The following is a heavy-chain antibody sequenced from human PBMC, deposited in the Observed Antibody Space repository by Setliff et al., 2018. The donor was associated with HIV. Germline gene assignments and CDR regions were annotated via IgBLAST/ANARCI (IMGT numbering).Heavy chain of an antibody. CDR2: IRYDGSNK. CDR3: AKDRYYDSSGSPFDY. CDR1: GFTFSSYG. J-gene: IGHJ4*02. D-gene: IGHD3-22*01. V-gene: IGHV3-30*02. Sequence: PGGSLRLSCAASGFTFSSYGMHWVRQAPGKGLEWVAFIRYDGSNKYYADSVKGRFTISRDNSKNTPYLQMNSLRAEDTAVYYCAKDRYYDSSGSPFDYWGQGTLVTVS.